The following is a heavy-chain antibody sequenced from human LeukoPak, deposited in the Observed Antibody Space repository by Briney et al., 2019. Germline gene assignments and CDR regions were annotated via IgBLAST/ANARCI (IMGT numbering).Heavy chain of an antibody. D-gene: IGHD5-12*01. Sequence: GGSLRLSCAASGFTFSNFAMHWVRQAPGKGLDWVAVISYDGINKFYADSVKGRFTLSRDDSKKTIYIQMNSLRREDTAVYYCARGSGRSAYDSHPDFWGQGTLVTVSS. J-gene: IGHJ4*02. CDR2: ISYDGINK. CDR3: ARGSGRSAYDSHPDF. V-gene: IGHV3-30-3*01. CDR1: GFTFSNFA.